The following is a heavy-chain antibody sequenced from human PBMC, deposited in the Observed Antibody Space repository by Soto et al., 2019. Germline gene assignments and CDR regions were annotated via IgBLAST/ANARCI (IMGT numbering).Heavy chain of an antibody. CDR3: ARVHRMEQQLVHPQAGYYYYGMDV. D-gene: IGHD6-13*01. V-gene: IGHV3-74*01. Sequence: PGGSLRLSCAASGFTFIIYLIHWVRQAPGKGLVWVSRINSDGSSTSYADSVKGRFTISRDNAKNTLYLQMNSLRAEDTAVYYCARVHRMEQQLVHPQAGYYYYGMDVWGQGTTVTVSS. CDR2: INSDGSST. CDR1: GFTFIIYL. J-gene: IGHJ6*02.